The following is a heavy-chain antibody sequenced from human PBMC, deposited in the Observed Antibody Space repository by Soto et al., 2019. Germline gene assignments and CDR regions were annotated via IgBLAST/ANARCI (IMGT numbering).Heavy chain of an antibody. CDR2: IISNDDK. CDR1: GFSLTDTRMG. CDR3: ARALFYSDSDGYYFEFDY. Sequence: SGPTLVNPTETLTLTCSVSGFSLTDTRMGVSWIRQAPGKALEWLAHIISNDDKSYSTSLKSRLTISKDTSKSQVVLRMTNMDPVDTGRYYCARALFYSDSDGYYFEFDYWGPGTLVTVS. D-gene: IGHD3-22*01. V-gene: IGHV2-26*01. J-gene: IGHJ4*02.